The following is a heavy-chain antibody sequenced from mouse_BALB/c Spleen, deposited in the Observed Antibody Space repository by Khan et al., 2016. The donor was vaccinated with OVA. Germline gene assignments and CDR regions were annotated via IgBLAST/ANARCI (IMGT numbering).Heavy chain of an antibody. CDR2: IWSGGST. D-gene: IGHD2-4*01. V-gene: IGHV2-2*02. CDR3: ARNYDYDEGLSY. J-gene: IGHJ3*01. Sequence: VQLQESGPGLVQPSQSLSITCTVSGFSLTSYGVHWVRQSPGKGLEWLGVIWSGGSTDYNAAFISRLSISKDNSKSQVFFKLNNLQANDTAIYYGARNYDYDEGLSYWGQGTLVTVSA. CDR1: GFSLTSYG.